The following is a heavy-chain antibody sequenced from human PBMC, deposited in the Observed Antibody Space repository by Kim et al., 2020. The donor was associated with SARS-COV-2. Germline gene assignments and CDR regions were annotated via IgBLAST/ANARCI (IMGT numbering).Heavy chain of an antibody. V-gene: IGHV3-53*01. CDR2: T. Sequence: TYYADSGKGRFTISRDNSKNTLYLQMNSLRAEDTAVYYCARDGASSSVVYWGQGTLVTVSS. J-gene: IGHJ4*02. D-gene: IGHD6-19*01. CDR3: ARDGASSSVVY.